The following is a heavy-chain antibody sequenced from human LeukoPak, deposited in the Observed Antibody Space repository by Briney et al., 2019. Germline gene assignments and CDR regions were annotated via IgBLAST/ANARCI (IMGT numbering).Heavy chain of an antibody. V-gene: IGHV4-34*01. J-gene: IGHJ4*02. CDR3: AGSGWSSYYFDY. D-gene: IGHD6-19*01. CDR1: GGSFSGYY. CDR2: INHSGST. Sequence: SETLSLTGAVYGGSFSGYYWSWIRQPPGKGLEWIGEINHSGSTNYNPSLKSRVTILVDTSKNQFSLKLSSVTAADTAVYYCAGSGWSSYYFDYWGQGTLVTVSS.